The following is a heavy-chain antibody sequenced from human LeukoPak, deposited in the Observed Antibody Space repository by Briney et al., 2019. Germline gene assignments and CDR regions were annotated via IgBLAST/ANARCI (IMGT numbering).Heavy chain of an antibody. J-gene: IGHJ4*02. CDR1: GYTFTSYG. CDR3: ARADIRAIASSGWYGFDF. Sequence: GASVKVSCKASGYTFTSYGITWVRQAPGQGREGMGWISAYNGNTNYAQKLQGRVTMTTDTSRSTANMELRSLRSDDTAVYYCARADIRAIASSGWYGFDFWGQGTLVTVSS. D-gene: IGHD6-19*01. CDR2: ISAYNGNT. V-gene: IGHV1-18*01.